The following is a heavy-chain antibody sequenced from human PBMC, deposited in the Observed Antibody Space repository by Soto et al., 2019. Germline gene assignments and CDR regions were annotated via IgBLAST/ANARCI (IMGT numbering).Heavy chain of an antibody. CDR3: ARVLGSVTIFGVVTHYYGMDV. V-gene: IGHV1-69*13. J-gene: IGHJ6*02. CDR1: GGTFSSYA. D-gene: IGHD3-3*01. Sequence: SVKVSCKASGGTFSSYAISWVRQAPGQGLEWMGGIIPIFGTANYAQKFQGRVTITADESTSTAYMELSSLRSEDTAVYYCARVLGSVTIFGVVTHYYGMDVWGQGTTVTVSS. CDR2: IIPIFGTA.